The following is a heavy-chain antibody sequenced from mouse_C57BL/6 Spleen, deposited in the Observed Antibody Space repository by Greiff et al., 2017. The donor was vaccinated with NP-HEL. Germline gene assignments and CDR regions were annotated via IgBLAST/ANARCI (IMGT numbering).Heavy chain of an antibody. V-gene: IGHV1-82*01. Sequence: VQLQQSGPELVKPGASVKISCKASGYAFSSSWMNWVKQRPGKGLEWIGRIYPGDGDPNYNGKFKGKATLTADKSSSTAYMQLSSLTSEDSAVYFCAGGEFDYWGQGTTLTVSS. CDR2: IYPGDGDP. J-gene: IGHJ2*01. CDR1: GYAFSSSW. CDR3: AGGEFDY.